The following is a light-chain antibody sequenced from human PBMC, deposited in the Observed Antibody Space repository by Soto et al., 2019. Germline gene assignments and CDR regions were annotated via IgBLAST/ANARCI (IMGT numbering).Light chain of an antibody. J-gene: IGKJ5*01. CDR1: QGISSN. Sequence: IQLTQSPSSLSASVGDRVTITCRASQGISSNLVWYQQKSGKAPKLLLSAASTLHSGVPSRFSGSGSETDFTLTIASLQPEDFATYYCQQRHSSPITFGQGTRLEIK. V-gene: IGKV1-9*01. CDR3: QQRHSSPIT. CDR2: AAS.